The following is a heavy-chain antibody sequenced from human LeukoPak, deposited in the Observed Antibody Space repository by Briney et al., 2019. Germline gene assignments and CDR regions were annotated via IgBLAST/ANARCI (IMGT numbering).Heavy chain of an antibody. D-gene: IGHD5-18*01. Sequence: GASVKVSCKASGYTFTSYYMHWVRQAPGQGLEWMGIINPSGGSTSYAQKSQGRVTMTRDTSTSTVYMELSSLRSEDTAVYYCAREGYSYGYPDYWGQGTLVTVSS. CDR2: INPSGGST. CDR1: GYTFTSYY. CDR3: AREGYSYGYPDY. J-gene: IGHJ4*02. V-gene: IGHV1-46*01.